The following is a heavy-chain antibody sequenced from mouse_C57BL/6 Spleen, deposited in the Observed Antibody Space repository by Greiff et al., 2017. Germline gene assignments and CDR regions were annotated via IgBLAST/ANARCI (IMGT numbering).Heavy chain of an antibody. CDR1: GFTFSDYG. V-gene: IGHV5-17*01. D-gene: IGHD2-3*01. CDR2: ISSGSSTI. CDR3: ASFYDGYAMDY. J-gene: IGHJ4*01. Sequence: EVMLVESGGGLVKPGGSLKLSCAASGFTFSDYGMHWVRQAPEKGLEWVAYISSGSSTIYYADTVKGRFTISRDNAKNTLFLQMTSLRSEDTAMYYCASFYDGYAMDYWGQGTSVTVSS.